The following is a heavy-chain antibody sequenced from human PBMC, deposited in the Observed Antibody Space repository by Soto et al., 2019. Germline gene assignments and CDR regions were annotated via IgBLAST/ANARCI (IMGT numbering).Heavy chain of an antibody. D-gene: IGHD4-4*01. V-gene: IGHV1-69*12. J-gene: IGHJ6*02. Sequence: QVQLVQTGAEVKEPGSSVKVSCKTSGGTFSSSAISWLRQAPGQGLEWMGGIIPLFRTPDYAQKFQGRVTIAAEDSTSTAYMELSSLRSEDTAVYYCARDNDRLQLGGNYYYILDVWGQGTTITVSS. CDR3: ARDNDRLQLGGNYYYILDV. CDR1: GGTFSSSA. CDR2: IIPLFRTP.